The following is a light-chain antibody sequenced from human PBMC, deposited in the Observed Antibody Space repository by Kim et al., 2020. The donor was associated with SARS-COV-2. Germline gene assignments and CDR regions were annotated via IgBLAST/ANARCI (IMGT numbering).Light chain of an antibody. V-gene: IGKV1-5*03. CDR2: KAS. CDR3: QQYKTYPWT. J-gene: IGKJ1*01. Sequence: AAGRDRVTITCQDSQNINSWLAWYQQKPGKAPKLLIYKASSLESGVPSRFSGSGSGTEFTLTISSLQPDDFATYYCQQYKTYPWTFGQGTKVDIK. CDR1: QNINSW.